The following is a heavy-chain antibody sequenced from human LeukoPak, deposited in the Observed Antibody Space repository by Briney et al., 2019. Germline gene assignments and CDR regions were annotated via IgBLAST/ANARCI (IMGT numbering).Heavy chain of an antibody. CDR1: GGSISSGRYY. V-gene: IGHV4-61*02. Sequence: PSQTLSLTCTVSGGSISSGRYYWSWIRQPAGKGLEWIGRIYTSGSTNYNPSLKSRVTISVDTSKNQFSLKLSSVTAADTAVYYCASPAMAFIDQGRYNYYYYMDVWGKGTTVTVSS. D-gene: IGHD5-18*01. J-gene: IGHJ6*03. CDR3: ASPAMAFIDQGRYNYYYYMDV. CDR2: IYTSGST.